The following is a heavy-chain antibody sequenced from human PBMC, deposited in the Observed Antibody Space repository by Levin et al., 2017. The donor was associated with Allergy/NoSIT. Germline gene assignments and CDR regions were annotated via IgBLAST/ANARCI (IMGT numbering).Heavy chain of an antibody. CDR2: IWYDGSNK. CDR3: ARGGFTIFGVDDAFDI. Sequence: PGGSLRLSCAASGFTFSSYGMHWVRQAPGKGLEWVAVIWYDGSNKYYADSVKGRFTISRDNSKNTLYLQMNSLRAEDTAVYYCARGGFTIFGVDDAFDIWGQGTMVTVSS. V-gene: IGHV3-33*01. CDR1: GFTFSSYG. D-gene: IGHD3-3*01. J-gene: IGHJ3*02.